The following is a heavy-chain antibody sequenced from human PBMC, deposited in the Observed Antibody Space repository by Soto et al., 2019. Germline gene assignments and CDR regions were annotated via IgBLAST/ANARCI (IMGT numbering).Heavy chain of an antibody. CDR1: AASGPIKTAD. V-gene: IGHV6-1*01. CDR3: ARDPGYSLDY. Sequence: SQTLSLTCAISAASGPIKTADRNCLRQSTSRGIEWLGRPYYRSKLYYDYADSVKSRITINSDTSKNQFSLQLNSVTLEDTAVYYCARDPGYSLDYWGQGTLVTVSS. CDR2: PYYRSKLYY. D-gene: IGHD5-18*01. J-gene: IGHJ4*02.